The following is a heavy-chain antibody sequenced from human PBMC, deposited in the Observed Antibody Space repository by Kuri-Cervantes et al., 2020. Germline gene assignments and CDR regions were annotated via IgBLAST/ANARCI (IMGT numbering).Heavy chain of an antibody. V-gene: IGHV4-39*07. CDR3: ARDDDTDYYYYYMDV. D-gene: IGHD3-22*01. CDR1: GGSISSSSYY. J-gene: IGHJ6*03. CDR2: IYYSGST. Sequence: GSLRLSCTVSGGSISSSSYYWGWIRQPPGKGLEWIGSIYYSGSTYYNPSLKSRVTISVDTSKNQFSLKLSSVTAADTAVYYCARDDDTDYYYYYMDVWGKGTTVTVSS.